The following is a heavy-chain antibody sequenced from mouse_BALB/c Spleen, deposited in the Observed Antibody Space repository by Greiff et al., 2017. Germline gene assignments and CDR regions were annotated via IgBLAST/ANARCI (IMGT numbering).Heavy chain of an antibody. CDR1: GYSFTSYY. CDR2: IDPFNGGT. CDR3: ARWEGLGRGYYAMDY. J-gene: IGHJ4*01. D-gene: IGHD4-1*01. V-gene: IGHV1S135*01. Sequence: VQLQQSGPELMKPGASVKISCKASGYSFTSYYMHWVKQSHGKSLEWIGYIDPFNGGTSYNQKFKGKATLTVDKSSSTAYMHLSSLTSEDSAVYYCARWEGLGRGYYAMDYWGQGTSVTVSS.